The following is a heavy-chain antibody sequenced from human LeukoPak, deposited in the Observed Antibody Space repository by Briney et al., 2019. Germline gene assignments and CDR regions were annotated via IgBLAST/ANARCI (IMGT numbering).Heavy chain of an antibody. CDR3: ARMGGGCYSDLYYFDY. J-gene: IGHJ4*02. D-gene: IGHD2-15*01. CDR1: GFSLSTSGMC. V-gene: IGHV2-70*01. Sequence: SGPTLVKPTQTLTLTCTFSGFSLSTSGMCVSWIRQPPGKALEGLALIDWDDDKYYSTSLKTRLTISKDTSKNQVVLTMTNMDPVDTATYYCARMGGGCYSDLYYFDYWGQGTLVTVSS. CDR2: IDWDDDK.